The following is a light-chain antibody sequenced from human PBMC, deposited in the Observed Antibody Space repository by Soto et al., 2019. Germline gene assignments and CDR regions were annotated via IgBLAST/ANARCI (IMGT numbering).Light chain of an antibody. V-gene: IGKV3-15*01. CDR2: GAS. CDR1: QSISSN. CDR3: QQYNNWPYT. J-gene: IGKJ2*01. Sequence: EIVMTQSPATLSVSPGERATLSCRASQSISSNLAWYQQKPGQAPRLLIYGASTRATGIPARFSGSGSGTEFTLTSSSLQSKDFAVYYCQQYNNWPYTFGQGTELEIK.